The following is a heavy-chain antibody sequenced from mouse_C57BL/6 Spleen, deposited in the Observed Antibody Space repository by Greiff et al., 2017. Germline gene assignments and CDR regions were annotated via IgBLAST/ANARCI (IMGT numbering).Heavy chain of an antibody. CDR3: AGNDGSSYRAMDY. CDR2: IDPSDSYT. CDR1: GYTFTSYW. V-gene: IGHV1-69*01. Sequence: QVQLQQPGAELVMPGASVKLSCKASGYTFTSYWMHWVKQRPGQGLEWIGEIDPSDSYTNYNQKFKGKSTLTVDKSSSTAYMQLSSLTSEDSAVYYCAGNDGSSYRAMDYWGQGTSVTVSS. J-gene: IGHJ4*01. D-gene: IGHD1-1*01.